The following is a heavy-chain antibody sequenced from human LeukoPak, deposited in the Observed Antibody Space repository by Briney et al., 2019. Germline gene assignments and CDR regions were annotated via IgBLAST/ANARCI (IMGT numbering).Heavy chain of an antibody. D-gene: IGHD3-22*01. CDR3: ASTHTYYYDSRSYEYFQH. CDR2: IYYSGST. J-gene: IGHJ1*01. V-gene: IGHV4-39*01. CDR1: GGSISSSSYY. Sequence: KPSETLSLTCTVSGGSISSSSYYWGWIRQPPRKGLEGVGRIYYSGSTYYNPSLKSRVTISVDTSKNQFSLKLSSVTAADTAVYYCASTHTYYYDSRSYEYFQHWGQGTLVTVSS.